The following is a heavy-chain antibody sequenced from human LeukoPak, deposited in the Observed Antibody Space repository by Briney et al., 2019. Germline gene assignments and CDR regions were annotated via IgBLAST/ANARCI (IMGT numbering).Heavy chain of an antibody. CDR3: AREETHHVYYGMDV. CDR1: GYTFTSYG. Sequence: ASVKVSCKASGYTFTSYGISWVRQAPGQGLEWMGWISVYNGNTNYAQKVQGRVTMTTDTSTSTAYMELRSLRSDDTAVYYCAREETHHVYYGMDVWGQGTMVTVSS. V-gene: IGHV1-18*01. J-gene: IGHJ6*02. CDR2: ISVYNGNT. D-gene: IGHD1-14*01.